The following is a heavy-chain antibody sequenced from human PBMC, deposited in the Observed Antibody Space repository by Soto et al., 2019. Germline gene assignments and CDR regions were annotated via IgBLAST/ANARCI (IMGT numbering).Heavy chain of an antibody. V-gene: IGHV3-30*03. D-gene: IGHD3-22*01. CDR2: ISYDGSNK. Sequence: GGSLRLSCAASGFTFSSYGMHWVRQAPGKGLEWLAVISYDGSNKYYADSVKGRFTTSRDNSKNTLYLQMNSLRAEDTAVYYCASVSDYYDSSGYPNFDPWGQGTLVTVSS. J-gene: IGHJ5*02. CDR3: ASVSDYYDSSGYPNFDP. CDR1: GFTFSSYG.